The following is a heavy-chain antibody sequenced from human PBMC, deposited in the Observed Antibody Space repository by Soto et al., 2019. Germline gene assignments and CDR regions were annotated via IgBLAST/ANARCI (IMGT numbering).Heavy chain of an antibody. CDR1: GFTFSNAW. D-gene: IGHD2-8*01. CDR2: IKSDAYGGAI. V-gene: IGHV3-15*01. J-gene: IGHJ4*02. Sequence: EVQLVESGGGLVKPGGSLRLSCAGSGFTFSNAWMSWVRRAPGKGLEWVGRIKSDAYGGAIDYAAPVKGRFTISRDDSKNTLFLQMNNLRAEHTAVYSCRMTKGRLEPPANDFWGQGTPVIVSS. CDR3: RMTKGRLEPPANDF.